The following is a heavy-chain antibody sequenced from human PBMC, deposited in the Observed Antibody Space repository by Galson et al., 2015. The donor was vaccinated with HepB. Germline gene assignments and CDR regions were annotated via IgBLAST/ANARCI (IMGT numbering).Heavy chain of an antibody. CDR3: ARERGYSGYDYHYGLDV. D-gene: IGHD5-12*01. CDR1: GFTFSNYW. V-gene: IGHV3-7*03. J-gene: IGHJ6*02. CDR2: IKQDGNEE. Sequence: LRLSCAASGFTFSNYWMSWVRQAPGKGLEWVANIKQDGNEEYYVDSVKGRFTISRDNAKNSLYLQMNSLRAEDTAVYYCARERGYSGYDYHYGLDVWGQGTTVTVSS.